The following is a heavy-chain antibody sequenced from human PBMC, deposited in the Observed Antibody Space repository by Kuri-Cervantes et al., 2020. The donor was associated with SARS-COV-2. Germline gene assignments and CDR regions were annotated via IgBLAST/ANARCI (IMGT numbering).Heavy chain of an antibody. CDR1: GFTFSSYG. D-gene: IGHD3-3*01. CDR2: IRYDGSNK. V-gene: IGHV3-30*02. J-gene: IGHJ1*01. CDR3: ARPPYYDFWSGGDNAEYLQH. Sequence: GGSLRLSCAASGFTFSSYGMHWVRQAPGKGLEWVAFIRYDGSNKYYADSVKGRFTISRDNSKNTLYLQMNSLRAEDTAVYYCARPPYYDFWSGGDNAEYLQHWGQGTLVTVSS.